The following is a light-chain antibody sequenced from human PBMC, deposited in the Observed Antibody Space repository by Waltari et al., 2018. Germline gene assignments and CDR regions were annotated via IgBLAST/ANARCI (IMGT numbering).Light chain of an antibody. CDR3: QQYHSIPYT. J-gene: IGKJ2*01. CDR1: QSVLYSSNNKNY. V-gene: IGKV4-1*01. Sequence: DIVMTQSPDSLAVSLGERATSHCKSSQSVLYSSNNKNYLAWFQQKPGQPPKLLIYWASTRESGVPDRFSGSGSGTDFTLIISSLQAEDVAVYYCQQYHSIPYTFGQGTKLEIK. CDR2: WAS.